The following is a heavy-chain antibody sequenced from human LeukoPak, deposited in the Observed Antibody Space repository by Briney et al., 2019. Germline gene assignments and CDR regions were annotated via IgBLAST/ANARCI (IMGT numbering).Heavy chain of an antibody. CDR1: GYTFTSYA. CDR2: INAGSGNT. V-gene: IGHV1-3*01. CDR3: ARASRYCSGGSCYFLPFDY. J-gene: IGHJ4*02. Sequence: GASVKVSCKASGYTFTSYAMHWVRQAPGQRLEWMGWINAGSGNTKYSQKFQGRVTITRDTSASTAYMELSSLRSEDTAVYYCARASRYCSGGSCYFLPFDYWGQGTLVTVSS. D-gene: IGHD2-15*01.